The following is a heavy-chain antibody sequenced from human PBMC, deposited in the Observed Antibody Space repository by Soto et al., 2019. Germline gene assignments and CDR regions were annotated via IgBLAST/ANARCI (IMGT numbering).Heavy chain of an antibody. CDR1: GGSISSYY. CDR3: ARQPRIAVAGLYFNY. Sequence: SETLSLTCTVSGGSISSYYWSWIRQPPGKGLEWIGYIYYSGSTNYNPSLKSRVTISVDTSKNQFSLKLSSVTAADTAVYYCARQPRIAVAGLYFNYWGQGTLVTVSS. J-gene: IGHJ4*02. CDR2: IYYSGST. D-gene: IGHD6-19*01. V-gene: IGHV4-59*08.